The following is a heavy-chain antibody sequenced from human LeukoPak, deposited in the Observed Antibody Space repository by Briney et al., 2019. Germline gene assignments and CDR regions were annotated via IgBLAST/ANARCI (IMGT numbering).Heavy chain of an antibody. D-gene: IGHD3-10*01. CDR1: GGSFSGYY. J-gene: IGHJ5*02. CDR3: ARGDYYGSGTNWFDP. CDR2: INHSGST. Sequence: SETLSLTCAVYGGSFSGYYWSWIRQPPGKGLEWIGEINHSGSTNYNPSLKSRVTISVDTSKNQFSLKLSSVTAADTAVYYCARGDYYGSGTNWFDPWGQGTLVTVSS. V-gene: IGHV4-34*01.